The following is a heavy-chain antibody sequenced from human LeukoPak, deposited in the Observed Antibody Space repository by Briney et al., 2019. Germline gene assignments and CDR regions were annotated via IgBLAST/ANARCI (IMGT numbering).Heavy chain of an antibody. CDR3: AGESFDI. J-gene: IGHJ3*02. V-gene: IGHV3-30*04. CDR2: ISKDGNSQ. CDR1: GFTFRSYA. Sequence: GGSLRLSCAASGFTFRSYALDWVRQAPGKGLEWVAVISKDGNSQNYADSVKGRFTISRDNSKNTLYLQMNSLRPEDTAVYYCAGESFDIWGQGTTVTVSS.